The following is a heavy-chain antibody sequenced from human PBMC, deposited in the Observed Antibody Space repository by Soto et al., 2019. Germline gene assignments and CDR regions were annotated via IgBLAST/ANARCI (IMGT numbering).Heavy chain of an antibody. J-gene: IGHJ3*02. Sequence: GASVKVSCKASGYTFTGYYMHWVRQAPGQGLEWMGWINPNSGGTNYAQKFQGWVTMTRDTSISTAYMELSRLRSDDTAVYYCARGGIVLVPAALREDAFDIWGQGTMVTVSS. CDR2: INPNSGGT. CDR3: ARGGIVLVPAALREDAFDI. D-gene: IGHD2-2*01. V-gene: IGHV1-2*04. CDR1: GYTFTGYY.